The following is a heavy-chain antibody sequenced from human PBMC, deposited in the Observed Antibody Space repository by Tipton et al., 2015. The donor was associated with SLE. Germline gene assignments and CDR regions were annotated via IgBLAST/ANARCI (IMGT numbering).Heavy chain of an antibody. J-gene: IGHJ6*03. D-gene: IGHD5-24*01. V-gene: IGHV4-34*01. CDR3: ARLHTFYYFYYLDV. CDR2: INHSGST. Sequence: LRLSCAVYGGSFSGYYWNWIRQPPGKGLEWIGEINHSGSTNYNPSLKSRVTISVDTSKNQFSLKLSSVTAADTAVYYCARLHTFYYFYYLDVWGKGTTVTVSS. CDR1: GGSFSGYY.